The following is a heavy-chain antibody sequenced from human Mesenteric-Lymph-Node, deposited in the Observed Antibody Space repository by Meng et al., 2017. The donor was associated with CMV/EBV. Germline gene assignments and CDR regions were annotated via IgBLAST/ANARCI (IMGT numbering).Heavy chain of an antibody. D-gene: IGHD6-19*01. V-gene: IGHV1-3*01. J-gene: IGHJ4*02. CDR1: GYTFTYYA. Sequence: QVQLVQSGAEVMEPGASVKDSCKNSGYTFTYYAFHWVRQAPGQKFEWMGWINAGNGDTRYTQKLQCRVTFTMDTSASADYMDLSNLQSEDAALYYGARHWNVQGEAVKFEYWGQGTLVTVSS. CDR3: ARHWNVQGEAVKFEY. CDR2: INAGNGDT.